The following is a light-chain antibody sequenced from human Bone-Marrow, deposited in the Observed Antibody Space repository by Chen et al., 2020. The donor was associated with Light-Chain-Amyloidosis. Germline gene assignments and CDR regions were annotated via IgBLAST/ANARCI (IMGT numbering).Light chain of an antibody. CDR3: QVWDRSSDRPV. J-gene: IGLJ3*02. V-gene: IGLV3-21*02. Sequence: SYVLTQPSSASVAPGQTGTIACGGNNIGSTSVHWYQQTPGQAPLLVVYDDRDRPSGIPERLSGSNSGNTATLTISRVEAGDEADYYCQVWDRSSDRPVFGGGTKLTVL. CDR1: NIGSTS. CDR2: DDR.